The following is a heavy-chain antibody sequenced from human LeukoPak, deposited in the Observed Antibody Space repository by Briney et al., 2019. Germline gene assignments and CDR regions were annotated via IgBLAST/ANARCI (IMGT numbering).Heavy chain of an antibody. CDR3: ARGSLRITIFGVVATGGDWFDP. V-gene: IGHV4-38-2*01. J-gene: IGHJ5*02. Sequence: GSLRLSCAASGFTFSNYGMTWVRQAPGKGLEWIGSIYYSGSTYYNPSLKSRVTISVDTSKNQFSLKLSSVTAADTAVYYCARGSLRITIFGVVATGGDWFDPWGQGTLVTVSS. D-gene: IGHD3-3*01. CDR2: IYYSGST. CDR1: GFTFSNYG.